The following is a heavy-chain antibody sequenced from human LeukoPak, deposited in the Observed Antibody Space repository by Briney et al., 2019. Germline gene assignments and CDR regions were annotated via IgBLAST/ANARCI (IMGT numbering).Heavy chain of an antibody. CDR1: GGSISSYY. Sequence: SETLSLTCTVSGGSISSYYWSWIRQPPGKGLEWIGEINHSGSTNYNPFLKSRVTISVDTSKNQFSLKLSSVTAADTAVYYCARNNYGSGTKFKYWGQGTLVTVSS. D-gene: IGHD3-10*01. J-gene: IGHJ4*02. CDR3: ARNNYGSGTKFKY. CDR2: INHSGST. V-gene: IGHV4-34*01.